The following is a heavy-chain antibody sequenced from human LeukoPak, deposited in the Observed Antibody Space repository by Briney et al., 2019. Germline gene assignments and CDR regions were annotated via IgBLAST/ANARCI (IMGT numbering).Heavy chain of an antibody. D-gene: IGHD1-26*01. Sequence: GGSLRLSRAASGFTFSGYWMHWVRQAPGKGLAWVSVIRSDGSITTYADSVKGRFTISRDTAKNTLYLQMNSLRAEDTAVYYCARDGRSGNFDKWGQGTLVSVSS. J-gene: IGHJ4*02. CDR2: IRSDGSIT. V-gene: IGHV3-74*01. CDR3: ARDGRSGNFDK. CDR1: GFTFSGYW.